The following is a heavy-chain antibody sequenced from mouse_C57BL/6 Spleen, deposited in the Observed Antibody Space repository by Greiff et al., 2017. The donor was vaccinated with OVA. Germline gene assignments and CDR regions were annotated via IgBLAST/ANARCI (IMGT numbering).Heavy chain of an antibody. J-gene: IGHJ4*01. CDR1: GFSLTSYG. CDR3: ARHGTTVVEAMDY. D-gene: IGHD1-1*01. V-gene: IGHV2-6-1*01. Sequence: VQVVESGPGLVAPSQSLSITCTVSGFSLTSYGVHWVRQPPGKGLEWLVVIWSDGSTTYNSALKSRLSISKDNSKSQVFLKMNSLQTDDTAMYYCARHGTTVVEAMDYWGQGTSVTVSS. CDR2: IWSDGST.